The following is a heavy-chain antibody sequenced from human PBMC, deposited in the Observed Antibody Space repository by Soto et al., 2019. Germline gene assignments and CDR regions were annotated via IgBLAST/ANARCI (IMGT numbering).Heavy chain of an antibody. CDR3: ARDFRYCSSTSCYDYYYYYMDV. CDR2: INAGNGNT. D-gene: IGHD2-2*01. CDR1: GYTFTSYA. V-gene: IGHV1-3*01. Sequence: ASVKVSCKASGYTFTSYAMHWVRQAPGQRLEWMGWINAGNGNTKYSQKFQGRVTITRDTSASTAYMELSSLRSDDTAVYYCARDFRYCSSTSCYDYYYYYMDVWGKGTTVTVSS. J-gene: IGHJ6*03.